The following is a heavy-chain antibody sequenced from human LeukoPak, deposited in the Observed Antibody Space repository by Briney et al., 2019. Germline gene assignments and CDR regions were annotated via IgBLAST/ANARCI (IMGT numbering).Heavy chain of an antibody. CDR3: ARSSPPTYYHFYYYMDV. CDR2: INPSGGST. D-gene: IGHD6-13*01. CDR1: GYTFTSYY. V-gene: IGHV1-46*03. Sequence: ASVKVSCKASGYTFTSYYMHWARQAPGQGLEWMGIINPSGGSTSYAQKFQGRVTMTRDMSTSTVYIELSSLRSEDTAVYYCARSSPPTYYHFYYYMDVWGKGSTVTVSS. J-gene: IGHJ6*03.